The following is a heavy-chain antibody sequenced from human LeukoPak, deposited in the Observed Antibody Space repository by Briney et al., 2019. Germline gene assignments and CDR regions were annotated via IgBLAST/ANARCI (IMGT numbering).Heavy chain of an antibody. CDR2: NSDGSST. Sequence: GGSLTPSCAASGFTFSSYWMHWVRQAPGKGLVWVSRNSDGSSTSYADSVKGRFTISRDNAKNTLYLQMNSLRAEDTAVYYCARPGIVGATRWFDPWGQGTLVTVSS. J-gene: IGHJ5*02. D-gene: IGHD1-26*01. CDR3: ARPGIVGATRWFDP. V-gene: IGHV3-74*01. CDR1: GFTFSSYW.